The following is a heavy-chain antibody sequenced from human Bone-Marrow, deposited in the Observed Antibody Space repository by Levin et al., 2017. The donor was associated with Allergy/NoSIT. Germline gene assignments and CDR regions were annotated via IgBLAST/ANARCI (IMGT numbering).Heavy chain of an antibody. V-gene: IGHV3-7*04. J-gene: IGHJ4*02. Sequence: LSLTCAASGFTFRDSWMTWVRQAPGKGLEWVANINKGGSDKYYVDSVEGRFAISRDNAKNSLYLQMNSLRAEDTAVYYCARGTYDFAESVYWGQGTLVTVSS. CDR2: INKGGSDK. CDR3: ARGTYDFAESVY. CDR1: GFTFRDSW. D-gene: IGHD2/OR15-2a*01.